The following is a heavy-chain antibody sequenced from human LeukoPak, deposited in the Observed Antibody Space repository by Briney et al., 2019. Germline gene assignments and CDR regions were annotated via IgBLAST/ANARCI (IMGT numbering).Heavy chain of an antibody. CDR3: AREWGIDY. CDR1: GFSFSNYW. J-gene: IGHJ4*02. D-gene: IGHD3-16*01. Sequence: GGSLRLSCAASGFSFSNYWMNWVRQAPGKGLEWVASIKQDGSERLYVDSVKGRFTISGDNAKNSLYLQMNSLGAEDTAVYYCAREWGIDYWGQGTLVTVSS. V-gene: IGHV3-7*03. CDR2: IKQDGSER.